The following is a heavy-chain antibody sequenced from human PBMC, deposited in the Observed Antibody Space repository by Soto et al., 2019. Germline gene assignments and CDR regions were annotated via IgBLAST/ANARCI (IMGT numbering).Heavy chain of an antibody. Sequence: PSETLSLTCTVSGGSISSYYWSWIRQPPGKGLEGIGYIYYSGSTNYNPSLKSRVTITVDTSKNQFSLKLSSVTAADTAVYYCARDPGGHCSSTSCYPAWGQGTLVTVSS. CDR2: IYYSGST. J-gene: IGHJ5*02. CDR3: ARDPGGHCSSTSCYPA. D-gene: IGHD2-2*01. V-gene: IGHV4-59*01. CDR1: GGSISSYY.